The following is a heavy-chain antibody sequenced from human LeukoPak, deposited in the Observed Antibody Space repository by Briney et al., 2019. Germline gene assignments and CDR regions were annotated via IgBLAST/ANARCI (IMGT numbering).Heavy chain of an antibody. CDR2: ISASGGST. CDR1: GFTFSSSA. Sequence: PGGSLRLSCAASGFTFSSSAMSWVRQVPGKGLEWVSGISASGGSTSYADSVRGRFTISRDNSKNTLYLQMNSLRAEDTAVYYCTRDWYDSSGYLVYWGQGTLVTVSS. D-gene: IGHD3-22*01. CDR3: TRDWYDSSGYLVY. J-gene: IGHJ4*02. V-gene: IGHV3-23*01.